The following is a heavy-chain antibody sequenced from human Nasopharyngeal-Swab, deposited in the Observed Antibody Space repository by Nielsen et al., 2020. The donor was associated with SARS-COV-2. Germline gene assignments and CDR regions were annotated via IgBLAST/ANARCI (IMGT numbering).Heavy chain of an antibody. J-gene: IGHJ4*02. CDR2: ISGSGGST. V-gene: IGHV3-23*01. CDR1: GFTFSSYA. CDR3: AKDNSPFPVHYDFWSGPTYFDY. D-gene: IGHD3-3*01. Sequence: GESLKISCAASGFTFSSYAMSWVRQAPGKWLEWVSAISGSGGSTYYADSVKGRFTISRDNSKNTLYLQMNSLRAEDTAVYYCAKDNSPFPVHYDFWSGPTYFDYWGQGTLVTVSS.